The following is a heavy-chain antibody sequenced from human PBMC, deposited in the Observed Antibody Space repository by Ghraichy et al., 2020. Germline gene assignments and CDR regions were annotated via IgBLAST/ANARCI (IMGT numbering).Heavy chain of an antibody. D-gene: IGHD3-10*01. CDR2: ISGSGGST. CDR1: GFTFSSYA. V-gene: IGHV3-23*01. J-gene: IGHJ4*02. Sequence: GGSLRLSCAASGFTFSSYAMSWVRQAPGKGLEWVSAISGSGGSTYYADSVKGRFTISRDNSKNTLYLQMNSLRAEDMAVYYCAPEGAIGGGFDYWGQGTLVTVSS. CDR3: APEGAIGGGFDY.